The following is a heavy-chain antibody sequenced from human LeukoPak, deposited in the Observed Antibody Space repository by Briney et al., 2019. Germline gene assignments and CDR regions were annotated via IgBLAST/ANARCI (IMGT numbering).Heavy chain of an antibody. CDR3: AKPKTGTSGQFGY. CDR1: GLTFSSYA. V-gene: IGHV3-23*01. D-gene: IGHD1-1*01. J-gene: IGHJ4*02. Sequence: GGSLRLSCAASGLTFSSYAMSWVRQAPGKGLEWVSAISGSGGSTYYADSVKGRFTISRDNSKNTLYLQMNSLRAEDTAVYYCAKPKTGTSGQFGYWGQGTLVTVSS. CDR2: ISGSGGST.